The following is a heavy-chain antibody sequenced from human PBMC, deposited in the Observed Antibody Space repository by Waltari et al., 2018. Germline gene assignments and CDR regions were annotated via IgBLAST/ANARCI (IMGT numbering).Heavy chain of an antibody. CDR3: ARQSGVGAEPSHFDY. V-gene: IGHV5-51*01. Sequence: EVQLVQSGAEVKKPGESLTISCKGSGYSFTSYWIGWVRQMPGKGLEWMGIIYPGDSDTRYSPSCQGQVTISADKSISTAYLQWSSLKASDTAMYYCARQSGVGAEPSHFDYWGQGTLVTVSS. CDR1: GYSFTSYW. J-gene: IGHJ4*02. D-gene: IGHD1-26*01. CDR2: IYPGDSDT.